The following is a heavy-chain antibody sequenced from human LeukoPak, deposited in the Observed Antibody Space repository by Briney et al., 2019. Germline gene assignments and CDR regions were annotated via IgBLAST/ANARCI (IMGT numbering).Heavy chain of an antibody. Sequence: ASVKVSCKASGYTFSSHHMHWVRQAPGQGLEWMGWINPNSGGTNYAQKFQGRVTMTRDTSISTAYMELSRLRSDDTAVYFCASFSEAATGPARDYWGQGTLVTVSS. CDR1: GYTFSSHH. D-gene: IGHD6-13*01. J-gene: IGHJ4*02. CDR2: INPNSGGT. V-gene: IGHV1-2*02. CDR3: ASFSEAATGPARDY.